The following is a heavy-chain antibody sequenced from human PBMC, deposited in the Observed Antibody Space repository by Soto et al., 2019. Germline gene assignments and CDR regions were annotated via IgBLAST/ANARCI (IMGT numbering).Heavy chain of an antibody. D-gene: IGHD6-19*01. CDR2: ISGSGGST. CDR3: ARRSSGWYFDY. V-gene: IGHV3-23*01. CDR1: GFTFSRYA. J-gene: IGHJ4*02. Sequence: EAQLLESGGGLVQPGGSLRLSCAASGFTFSRYAMSWVRQAPGEGLEWVSAISGSGGSTYYADSVKGRFTISRDNSKNTLYLQMNSLRAEDRAVYYCARRSSGWYFDYWGQGTLVTVSS.